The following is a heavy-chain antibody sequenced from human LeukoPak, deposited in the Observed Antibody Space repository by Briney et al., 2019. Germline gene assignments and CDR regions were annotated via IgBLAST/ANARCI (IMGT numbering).Heavy chain of an antibody. J-gene: IGHJ6*02. D-gene: IGHD6-13*01. CDR3: ARPKAAAGRQKYGMDV. CDR1: GGSFSGYY. CDR2: INHSGST. Sequence: SETLSLTCAVYGGSFSGYYWRWIRQPPGKGLEWIGEINHSGSTNYNPSLKSRVTISVDTSKNQFSLKLSSVTAADTAVYYCARPKAAAGRQKYGMDVWGQGTTVTVSS. V-gene: IGHV4-34*01.